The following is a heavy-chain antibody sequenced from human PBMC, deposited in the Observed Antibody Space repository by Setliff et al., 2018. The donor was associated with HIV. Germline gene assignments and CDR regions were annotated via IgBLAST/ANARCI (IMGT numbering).Heavy chain of an antibody. CDR3: ARDTVKATFSDY. CDR2: INPNSGGT. V-gene: IGHV1-2*06. Sequence: ASVKVSCKASGYTFTGYYMHWVRQAPGQGLEWMGRINPNSGGTNYAQKFQGRVTMTRDTSIITAYMELSSLTSADTAVYYCARDTVKATFSDYWGQGTLVTVSS. D-gene: IGHD4-17*01. CDR1: GYTFTGYY. J-gene: IGHJ4*02.